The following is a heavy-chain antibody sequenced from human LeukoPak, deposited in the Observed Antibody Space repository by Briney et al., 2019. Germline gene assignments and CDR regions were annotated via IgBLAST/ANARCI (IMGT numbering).Heavy chain of an antibody. Sequence: ASVKVSCKASGYTFTSYDINWVRQATEQGLEWMGWMNPNSGNTGYAQKFQGRVTITRNTSISTAYMELSSLRSEDTAVYYCARDWDDYDSSGGIWGQGTMVTVSS. D-gene: IGHD3-22*01. CDR1: GYTFTSYD. J-gene: IGHJ3*02. CDR2: MNPNSGNT. CDR3: ARDWDDYDSSGGI. V-gene: IGHV1-8*03.